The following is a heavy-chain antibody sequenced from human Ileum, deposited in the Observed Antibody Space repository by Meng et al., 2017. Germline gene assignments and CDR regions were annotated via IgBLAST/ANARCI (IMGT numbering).Heavy chain of an antibody. CDR2: AST. CDR1: GGSVSRASYQ. Sequence: QGQLLDSGPGLVRPSETLSLICTVSGGSVSRASYQGGWIRQPPGKGLVWIGYASTNYNPSLKSRVTISLDTSRNQFSVSLCSVTAADTAVYYCARDHMGSLDYWGQGILVTVSS. J-gene: IGHJ4*02. CDR3: ARDHMGSLDY. V-gene: IGHV4-61*01. D-gene: IGHD1-26*01.